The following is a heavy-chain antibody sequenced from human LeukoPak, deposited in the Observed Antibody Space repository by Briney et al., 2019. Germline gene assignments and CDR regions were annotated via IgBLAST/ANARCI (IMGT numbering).Heavy chain of an antibody. Sequence: SETLSLTCTVSGGSISSYYWSWIRQPAGKGLEWIGRIHTSESTNYNPSLESRVTMSVDTSKNQLSLKLTSVTAADTAVYYCARDLITMIVDWGQGTLVTVSS. CDR2: IHTSEST. CDR3: ARDLITMIVD. D-gene: IGHD3-22*01. V-gene: IGHV4-4*07. CDR1: GGSISSYY. J-gene: IGHJ4*02.